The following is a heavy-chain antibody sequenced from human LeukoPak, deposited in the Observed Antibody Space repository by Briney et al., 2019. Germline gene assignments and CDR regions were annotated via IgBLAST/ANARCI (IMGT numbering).Heavy chain of an antibody. CDR1: GFTFSSYW. Sequence: GGSLRLSCAASGFTFSSYWMSWVRQAPGKGLEGVANIKQDGSEKYYVDSVKGRFTISRDNAKNSLYLQMNSLRAEDTAVYYCASTVLLWFGESRWDYFDYWGQGTLVTVSS. J-gene: IGHJ4*02. D-gene: IGHD3-10*01. CDR2: IKQDGSEK. CDR3: ASTVLLWFGESRWDYFDY. V-gene: IGHV3-7*01.